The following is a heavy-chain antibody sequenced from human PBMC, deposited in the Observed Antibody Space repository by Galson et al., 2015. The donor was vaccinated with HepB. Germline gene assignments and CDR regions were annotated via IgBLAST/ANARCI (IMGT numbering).Heavy chain of an antibody. Sequence: SVKVSCKASGYTFTGYYMHWVRQAPGQGLEWMGRINPNSGGTNYAQKFQGRVTMTRDTSISTAYMELSRLRSDDTAVYYCARTPNEGISAFDIWGQGTMVTVSS. V-gene: IGHV1-2*06. CDR2: INPNSGGT. CDR3: ARTPNEGISAFDI. CDR1: GYTFTGYY. D-gene: IGHD2-8*01. J-gene: IGHJ3*02.